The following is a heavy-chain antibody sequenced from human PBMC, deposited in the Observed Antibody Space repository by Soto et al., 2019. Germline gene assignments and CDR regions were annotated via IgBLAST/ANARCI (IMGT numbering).Heavy chain of an antibody. J-gene: IGHJ5*02. D-gene: IGHD1-1*01. CDR1: RETDYGVV. CDR3: VRDGTKTLRDWFDG. V-gene: IGHV4-4*07. Sequence: SCAVARETDYGVVWSGIRKYAGKGLEWIGRIYATGTTDYNPSLKSRVMMSVDTSKKQFSLKLRSVTAADTAVYYCVRDGTKTLRDWFDGWGQG. CDR2: IYATGTT.